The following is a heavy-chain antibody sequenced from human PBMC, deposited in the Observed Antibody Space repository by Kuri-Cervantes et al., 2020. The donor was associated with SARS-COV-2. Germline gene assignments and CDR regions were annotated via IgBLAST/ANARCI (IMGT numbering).Heavy chain of an antibody. V-gene: IGHV3-15*01. D-gene: IGHD2-15*01. Sequence: GGSLRLSCAASGFTFSSYAMHWVRQAPGKGLEWVGRIKSKTDGGTTDYAAPVKGRFTISRDDSKNTLYLQMNSLKTEDTAVYYCTTVGCSGGSCYYYYYGMDVWGQGTTVTVSS. CDR3: TTVGCSGGSCYYYYYGMDV. J-gene: IGHJ6*02. CDR1: GFTFSSYA. CDR2: IKSKTDGGTT.